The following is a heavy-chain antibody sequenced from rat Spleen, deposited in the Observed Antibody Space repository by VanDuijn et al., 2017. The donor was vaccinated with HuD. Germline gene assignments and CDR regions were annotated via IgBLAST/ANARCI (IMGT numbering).Heavy chain of an antibody. CDR3: TTGGSDY. J-gene: IGHJ2*01. Sequence: EVQLVESGGGLVQPGRSLKLSCAASGFTFSNYGMHWIRQVPTKGLEWVASISNSGGNTYYRDSVKGRFTISRDNAKSTLYLQMDSLRSEDTATYYCTTGGSDYWGQEVMVTVSS. V-gene: IGHV5-19*01. CDR1: GFTFSNYG. CDR2: ISNSGGNT.